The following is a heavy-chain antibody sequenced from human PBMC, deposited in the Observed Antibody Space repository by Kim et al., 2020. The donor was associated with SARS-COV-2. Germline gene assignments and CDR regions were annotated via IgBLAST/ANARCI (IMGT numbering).Heavy chain of an antibody. CDR3: ATLDSSDYYKEYYFDY. CDR1: GYTLTELS. V-gene: IGHV1-24*01. Sequence: ASVKVSCKVSGYTLTELSMHWVRQAPGKGLEWMGGFDPEDGETIYAQKFQGRVTMTEDTSTDTAYTELSSLRNEDTAVYYCATLDSSDYYKEYYFDYWGQRTLVTVSS. CDR2: FDPEDGET. D-gene: IGHD3-22*01. J-gene: IGHJ4*02.